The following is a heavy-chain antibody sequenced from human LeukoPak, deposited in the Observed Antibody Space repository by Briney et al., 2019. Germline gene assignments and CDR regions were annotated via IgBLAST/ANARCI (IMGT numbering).Heavy chain of an antibody. CDR2: INHSGST. CDR1: GGSFSGYY. V-gene: IGHV4-34*01. CDR3: KYSYGYVDY. Sequence: SETLSLTCAVYGGSFSGYYWSWIRQPPGKGLEWIGEINHSGSTNYNPSLKSRVTISVDTSQNQFSLKLSSVTAADTAVYYCKYSYGYVDYWGQGTLVTVSS. J-gene: IGHJ4*02. D-gene: IGHD5-18*01.